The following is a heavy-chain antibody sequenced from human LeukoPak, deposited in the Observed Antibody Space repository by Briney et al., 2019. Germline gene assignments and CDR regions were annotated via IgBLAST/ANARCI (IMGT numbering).Heavy chain of an antibody. CDR2: ISYDGTNK. V-gene: IGHV3-30*01. D-gene: IGHD3-22*01. CDR3: ARDLTGWGESSGYSDY. J-gene: IGHJ4*02. CDR1: GFTFSSYA. Sequence: PGGSLRLSCAASGFTFSSYAMHWVRQAPGKGLEWVALISYDGTNKFYEDSVKGRLTISRDNSKNTLYLQVNSLRAEDTAVYYCARDLTGWGESSGYSDYWGQGTLVTVSS.